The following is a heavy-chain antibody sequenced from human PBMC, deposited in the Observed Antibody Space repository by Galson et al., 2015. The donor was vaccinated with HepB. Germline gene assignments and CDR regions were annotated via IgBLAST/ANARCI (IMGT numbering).Heavy chain of an antibody. CDR1: GGSFSGLY. CDR3: ARRGGSRLAATFDL. CDR2: ITHIGGT. D-gene: IGHD2-15*01. Sequence: SETLSLTCAVSGGSFSGLYWTWIRQSPDKGLEWIGEITHIGGTNYNPPLKRRATLSVDTSRKQFSLKLRSLNAADTAVYYCARRGGSRLAATFDLWGQGVVVTVSS. V-gene: IGHV4-34*01. J-gene: IGHJ4*02.